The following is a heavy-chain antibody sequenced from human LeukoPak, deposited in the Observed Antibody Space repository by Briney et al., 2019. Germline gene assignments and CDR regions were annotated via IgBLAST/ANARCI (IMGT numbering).Heavy chain of an antibody. CDR1: GFTFSNYG. CDR3: AKSHHVTAIDY. D-gene: IGHD2-21*02. Sequence: GGTLRLSCAASGFTFSNYGMSWVRQAPGQGLEWVSAISGSGGSTYYADSVKGRFTISRDNSKNTLYLQMNSLRAEDTAVYYCAKSHHVTAIDYWGQGTLVTVSS. V-gene: IGHV3-23*01. J-gene: IGHJ4*02. CDR2: ISGSGGST.